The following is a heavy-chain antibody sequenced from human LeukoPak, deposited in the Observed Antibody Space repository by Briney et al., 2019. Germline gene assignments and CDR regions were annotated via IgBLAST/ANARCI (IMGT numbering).Heavy chain of an antibody. Sequence: GESLQISCQASGYSFTTYWIGWLRQLPGKGLEWMGIIYPGDSNTRCSPSFEGQVTFSADKSINTAYLQWSSLKASDTAIFYCARQGYYGSGSYLADYWGQGTLVTVSS. J-gene: IGHJ4*02. D-gene: IGHD3-10*01. V-gene: IGHV5-51*01. CDR3: ARQGYYGSGSYLADY. CDR1: GYSFTTYW. CDR2: IYPGDSNT.